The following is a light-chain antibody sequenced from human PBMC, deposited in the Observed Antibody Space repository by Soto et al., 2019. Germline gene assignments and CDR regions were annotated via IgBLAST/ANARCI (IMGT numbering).Light chain of an antibody. CDR1: QSISRSF. CDR2: GTS. J-gene: IGKJ1*01. CDR3: QHYGSSPRT. Sequence: EIVMTQSPATLSVSPGERATLSCRASQSISRSFLAWYQQKPGQAPRLLIYGTSSRATGIPDRFSGSGSGTDFTLTISRLEPEDFALYYCQHYGSSPRTFGQGTKVDIK. V-gene: IGKV3-20*01.